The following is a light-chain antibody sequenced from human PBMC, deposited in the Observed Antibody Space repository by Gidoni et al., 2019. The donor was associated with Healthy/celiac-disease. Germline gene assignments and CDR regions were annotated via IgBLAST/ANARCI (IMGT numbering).Light chain of an antibody. CDR3: QVWDSSSDHVV. V-gene: IGLV3-21*04. Sequence: SYVLTQPHSVSVAPGKTARITCGGNNIGSKSVHWYQKKPGQAPVLVIYYDSDRPSGIPERFSGSNSGNTATLTISRVEAGDEADYYCQVWDSSSDHVVFGGGTKLTVL. CDR2: YDS. CDR1: NIGSKS. J-gene: IGLJ2*01.